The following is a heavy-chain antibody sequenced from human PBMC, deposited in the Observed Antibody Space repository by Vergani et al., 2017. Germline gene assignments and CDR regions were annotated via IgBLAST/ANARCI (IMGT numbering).Heavy chain of an antibody. CDR1: GGSISSYY. CDR3: ARLTGY. D-gene: IGHD3-10*01. CDR2: IYYSGST. Sequence: QVQLQESGPGLVKPSETLSLTCTVSGGSISSYYWSWIRQPPGKGLEWIGYIYYSGSTNYNPSLKSRVTISVDTSKNQFSLKLSSVTAADTAVYYCARLTGYWGQGTLVTVSS. V-gene: IGHV4-59*08. J-gene: IGHJ4*02.